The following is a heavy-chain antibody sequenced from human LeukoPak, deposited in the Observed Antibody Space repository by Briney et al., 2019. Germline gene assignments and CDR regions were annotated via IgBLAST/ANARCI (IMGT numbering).Heavy chain of an antibody. CDR3: ARDEAAARPGYYYGMDV. V-gene: IGHV1-69*13. D-gene: IGHD6-6*01. J-gene: IGHJ6*02. CDR2: IIPIFGTA. Sequence: GASVKVSCKASGGTFSSYAISWVRQAPGQGLEWMGGIIPIFGTANYAQKFQGRVTITADESTGTAYMELSSLRSEDTAVYYCARDEAAARPGYYYGMDVWGQGTTVTVSS. CDR1: GGTFSSYA.